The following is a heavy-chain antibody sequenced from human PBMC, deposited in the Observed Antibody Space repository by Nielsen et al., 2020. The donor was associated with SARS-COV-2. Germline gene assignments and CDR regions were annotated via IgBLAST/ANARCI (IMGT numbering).Heavy chain of an antibody. Sequence: ESLKISCAAYGFTISNYDMHWVRQAAGKGLEWVSSIGAAGDTFYAGSVRGRFTISREDVENSLHLQMNSLRAGDMAVYFCTRGVGGWFDPWGQGTLVTVSS. CDR1: GFTISNYD. J-gene: IGHJ5*02. D-gene: IGHD3-10*01. V-gene: IGHV3-13*01. CDR3: TRGVGGWFDP. CDR2: IGAAGDT.